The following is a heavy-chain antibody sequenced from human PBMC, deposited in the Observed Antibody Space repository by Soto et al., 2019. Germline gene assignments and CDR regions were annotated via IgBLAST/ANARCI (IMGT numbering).Heavy chain of an antibody. J-gene: IGHJ4*02. V-gene: IGHV1-69*13. CDR3: ASKYSGYDLYYFDY. CDR1: GGTFSSYA. D-gene: IGHD5-12*01. CDR2: IIPIFGTA. Sequence: SVKVSCKASGGTFSSYAISWVRQAPGQGLEWMGGIIPIFGTANYAQKFQGRVTITADESTSTAYMELSSLRSEDTAVYYCASKYSGYDLYYFDYWGQGTLVTVSS.